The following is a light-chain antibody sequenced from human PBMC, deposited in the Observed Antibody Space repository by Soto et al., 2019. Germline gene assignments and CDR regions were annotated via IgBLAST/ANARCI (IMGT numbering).Light chain of an antibody. J-gene: IGLJ2*01. CDR2: DVT. CDR3: SSYTNTNTLV. V-gene: IGLV2-14*01. CDR1: TSDVGGYNH. Sequence: QSALTQPASVSGSPGQSITISCTGTTSDVGGYNHVSWYQQHPGKAPKLMIYDVTYRPSGVSNRFSGSKSGNTASLTISGLPAEDEADYYCSSYTNTNTLVFGGGTKVTVL.